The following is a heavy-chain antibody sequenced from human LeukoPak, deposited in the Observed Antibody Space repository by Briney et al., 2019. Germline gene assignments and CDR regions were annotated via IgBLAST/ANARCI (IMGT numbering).Heavy chain of an antibody. CDR2: ISSSSTTI. Sequence: GWSLRLSCAASGFAFSTYGMNWVRQAPGKGLEWVSYISSSSTTIYYGDSVKGRFTISRDDAKNALYLQMNSLRDEDTAVYYCARDQYDTSGYYDYWGQGTLVTVSS. J-gene: IGHJ4*02. CDR1: GFAFSTYG. D-gene: IGHD3-22*01. V-gene: IGHV3-48*02. CDR3: ARDQYDTSGYYDY.